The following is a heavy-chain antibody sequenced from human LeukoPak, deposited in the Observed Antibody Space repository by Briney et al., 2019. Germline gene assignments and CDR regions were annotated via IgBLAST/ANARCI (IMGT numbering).Heavy chain of an antibody. CDR3: ARGAYGSPGNNWFDP. CDR1: GGSISNSSYY. V-gene: IGHV4-39*07. Sequence: SETLSLTCTVSGGSISNSSYYWGWIRQPPGKGLEWIGTIYYSGNTYYNPSLKSRVTISVDTSKNQFSLRLTSVAAADTAVYYCARGAYGSPGNNWFDPWGQGTLVTVSS. D-gene: IGHD3-10*01. J-gene: IGHJ5*02. CDR2: IYYSGNT.